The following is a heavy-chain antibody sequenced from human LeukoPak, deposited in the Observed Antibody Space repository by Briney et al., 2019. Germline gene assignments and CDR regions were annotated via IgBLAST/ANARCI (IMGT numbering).Heavy chain of an antibody. CDR2: INPNSGGT. D-gene: IGHD2-15*01. CDR3: ARGVSGSWYVYYYYMDV. CDR1: GYTFTGYY. V-gene: IGHV1-2*02. J-gene: IGHJ6*03. Sequence: GASVKVSCKASGYTFTGYYMHWVRQAPGQGLEWMGWINPNSGGTNYAQKFQGRVTMTRDTSISTAYMELSRLRSDDTAVYYCARGVSGSWYVYYYYMDVWGKGTTVTISS.